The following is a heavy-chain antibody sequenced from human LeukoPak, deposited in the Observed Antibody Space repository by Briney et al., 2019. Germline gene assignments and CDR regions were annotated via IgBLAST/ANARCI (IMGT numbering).Heavy chain of an antibody. D-gene: IGHD1-26*01. Sequence: SVKVSCKASGGIISSYAISWMRQAPGQGLEWMGGIIPISGITNDAQKFQGRVTITADDSTNTAYMELSSLRSEDTAVYYCARDRGSFYDRWDYFDYWGQGTLVTVSS. CDR3: ARDRGSFYDRWDYFDY. J-gene: IGHJ4*02. V-gene: IGHV1-69*13. CDR2: IIPISGIT. CDR1: GGIISSYA.